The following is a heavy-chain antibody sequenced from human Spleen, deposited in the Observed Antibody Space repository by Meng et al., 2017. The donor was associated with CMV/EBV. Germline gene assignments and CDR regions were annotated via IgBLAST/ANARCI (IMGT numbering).Heavy chain of an antibody. J-gene: IGHJ4*02. D-gene: IGHD1-14*01. Sequence: GGSLRLSCAASGFTFSSYAMHWVRQCPGKGLVWVARVNGDGSSTSYADSVKGRFTISRDNTKNTVSLQMNGLRAEDTAVYYCARGNQVWGQGTLVTVSS. CDR1: GFTFSSYA. V-gene: IGHV3-74*01. CDR2: VNGDGSST. CDR3: ARGNQV.